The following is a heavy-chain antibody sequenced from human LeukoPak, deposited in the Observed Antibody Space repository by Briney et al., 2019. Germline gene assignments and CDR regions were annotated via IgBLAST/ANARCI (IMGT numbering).Heavy chain of an antibody. Sequence: SETLSLTCTVSGVSINSHYWSRIRPPPGKGLVWIGYIYTSAKTTNNPSLRRRATTPVDTTKTQSSLKLSAGPAADTTLYYGARHTWGPGYPFDYWGQGTLVTVSS. D-gene: IGHD3-9*01. CDR3: ARHTWGPGYPFDY. CDR2: IYTSAKT. J-gene: IGHJ4*02. CDR1: GVSINSHY. V-gene: IGHV4-4*09.